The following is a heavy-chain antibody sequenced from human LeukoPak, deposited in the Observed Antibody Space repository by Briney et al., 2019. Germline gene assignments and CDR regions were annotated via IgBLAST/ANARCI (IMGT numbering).Heavy chain of an antibody. D-gene: IGHD3-16*01. J-gene: IGHJ4*02. Sequence: SETLSLPYTVSGGSIGSHYWTWIRQTPGKGLEWIGYVYDIGSTKYNPSLKSRVTISVDTSKNQFSLRLSSVTAADTAVYYCARGGVLKSVDYWGQGTLVAVSS. CDR1: GGSIGSHY. V-gene: IGHV4-59*11. CDR3: ARGGVLKSVDY. CDR2: VYDIGST.